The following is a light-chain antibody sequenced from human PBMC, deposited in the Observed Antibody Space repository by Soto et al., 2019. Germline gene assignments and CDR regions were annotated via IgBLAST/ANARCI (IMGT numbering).Light chain of an antibody. V-gene: IGKV3-20*01. Sequence: EVVLTQSPGTLALSRGERATLSCRASQSVSSSYLAWYQHRPGQAPRLLIFGASSRATGIPDRFSGTGSGTDFTLTISRLEPEDFAVYYCQQYGNSPWKFGQGSKVDIK. J-gene: IGKJ1*01. CDR3: QQYGNSPWK. CDR2: GAS. CDR1: QSVSSSY.